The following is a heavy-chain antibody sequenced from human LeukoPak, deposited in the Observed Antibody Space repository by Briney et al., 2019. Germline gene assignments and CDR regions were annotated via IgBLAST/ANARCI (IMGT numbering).Heavy chain of an antibody. V-gene: IGHV4-39*01. CDR3: ARHVKGQWPWYLDY. D-gene: IGHD6-19*01. Sequence: PSETLSLTCTVSGGSTRSSSYYSGWIRQPPGKGLEWIGSIYYSGSTYYNPSLKSRITVSVDTSKNEFSLKLSSVTANDTAVYYCARHVKGQWPWYLDYWGPGTLVTVSS. J-gene: IGHJ4*02. CDR2: IYYSGST. CDR1: GGSTRSSSYY.